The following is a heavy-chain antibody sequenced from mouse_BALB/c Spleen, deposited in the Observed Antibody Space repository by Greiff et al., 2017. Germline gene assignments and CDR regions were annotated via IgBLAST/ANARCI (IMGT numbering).Heavy chain of an antibody. Sequence: QVQLKESGPGLVQPSQSLSITCTVSGFSLTSYGVHWVRQSPGKGLEWLGVIWSGGSTDYNAAFISRLSISKDNSKSQVFFKMHSLQANDTAIYYCARYSLLRLREDAMDYWGQGTSVTVSS. D-gene: IGHD1-2*01. V-gene: IGHV2-2*02. CDR3: ARYSLLRLREDAMDY. CDR1: GFSLTSYG. CDR2: IWSGGST. J-gene: IGHJ4*01.